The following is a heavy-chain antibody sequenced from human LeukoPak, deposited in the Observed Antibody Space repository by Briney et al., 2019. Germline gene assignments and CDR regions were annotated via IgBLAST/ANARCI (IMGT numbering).Heavy chain of an antibody. V-gene: IGHV3-74*01. Sequence: AGGSLRLSCAASGFTFSSYWMHWVRQAPGKGLVWVSRLNSDGTNTYHADSVKGRVTISRDNAKNTVYLEMNSLRAEDTAVYYCARGGLRNRYFDLWGRGTLVTVSS. D-gene: IGHD5-12*01. CDR1: GFTFSSYW. J-gene: IGHJ2*01. CDR2: LNSDGTNT. CDR3: ARGGLRNRYFDL.